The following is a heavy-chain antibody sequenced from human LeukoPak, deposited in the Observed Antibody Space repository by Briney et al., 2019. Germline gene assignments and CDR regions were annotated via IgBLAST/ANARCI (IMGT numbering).Heavy chain of an antibody. CDR1: GFTFSSYS. CDR2: ISSSSSYI. V-gene: IGHV3-21*01. D-gene: IGHD6-19*01. J-gene: IGHJ3*02. Sequence: AGGSLRLSCAASGFTFSSYSMNWVRQAPGKGLEWVSSISSSSSYIYYADSVKGRFTISRDNAKNSLYLQMNSLRAEDTAVYYCARDLSSSVRGGVSGAFDIWGQGTMVTVSS. CDR3: ARDLSSSVRGGVSGAFDI.